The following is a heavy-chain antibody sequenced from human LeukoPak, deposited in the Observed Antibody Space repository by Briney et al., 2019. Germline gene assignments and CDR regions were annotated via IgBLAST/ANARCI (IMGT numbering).Heavy chain of an antibody. CDR3: ATNLWSRGGDYWYFDL. Sequence: SVKVSCKASGGTFSTSAISWVRQAPGQGLEWMGGIVPIFATASYAQKFQGRVTITADESTSTAYMDLSSLRSEDTALYYCATNLWSRGGDYWYFDLWGRGTLVTVSS. J-gene: IGHJ2*01. V-gene: IGHV1-69*13. D-gene: IGHD3-10*01. CDR2: IVPIFATA. CDR1: GGTFSTSA.